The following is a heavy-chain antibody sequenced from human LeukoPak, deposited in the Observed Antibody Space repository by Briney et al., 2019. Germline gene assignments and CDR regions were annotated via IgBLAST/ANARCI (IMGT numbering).Heavy chain of an antibody. V-gene: IGHV3-66*01. Sequence: GGSLRLSCAASGFTVSSNYMSWVRQAPGKGLEWVSVIYSGGSTYYADSVKGRFTISRDNSKNTLYLQMNSLRAEDTAVYYCAREGSIAAAGRGDYYCDYWGQGTLVTVSS. J-gene: IGHJ4*02. CDR3: AREGSIAAAGRGDYYCDY. D-gene: IGHD6-13*01. CDR1: GFTVSSNY. CDR2: IYSGGST.